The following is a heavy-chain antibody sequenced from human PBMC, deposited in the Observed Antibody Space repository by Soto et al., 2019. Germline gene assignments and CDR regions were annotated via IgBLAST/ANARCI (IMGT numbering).Heavy chain of an antibody. J-gene: IGHJ4*02. V-gene: IGHV4-61*01. D-gene: IGHD4-17*01. CDR3: ARTTAVPNTLRSRYFFDY. CDR2: VYYSGTT. Sequence: SETLSLTCSVSGGSVSDKTYYWSWIRQPPGKRLEWIGYVYYSGTTNYNPSLKSRVTISVDLSKNRFSLRLSSVTTADTTLYYCARTTAVPNTLRSRYFFDYWGQGTLVTVSS. CDR1: GGSVSDKTYY.